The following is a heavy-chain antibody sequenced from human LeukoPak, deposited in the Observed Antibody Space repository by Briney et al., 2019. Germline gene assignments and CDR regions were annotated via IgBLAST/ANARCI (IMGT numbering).Heavy chain of an antibody. Sequence: ASVKVSCKASGYTFTSYDINWVRQAPGQGLEWVGWITGNNGNTNYAPSLQGRVTMTIDTSTNTAYMELTSLKSDDTAVYYCARDQRNSGSYRFEYWGQGTLVTVSS. V-gene: IGHV1-18*01. D-gene: IGHD1-26*01. CDR1: GYTFTSYD. CDR2: ITGNNGNT. CDR3: ARDQRNSGSYRFEY. J-gene: IGHJ4*02.